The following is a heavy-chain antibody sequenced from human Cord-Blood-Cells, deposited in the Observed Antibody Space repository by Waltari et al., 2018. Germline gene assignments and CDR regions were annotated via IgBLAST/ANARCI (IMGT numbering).Heavy chain of an antibody. CDR1: GYSISSGYY. CDR2: IYHSGST. CDR3: ATPGYGDAFDI. J-gene: IGHJ3*02. V-gene: IGHV4-38-2*01. D-gene: IGHD5-18*01. Sequence: QVQLQESGPGLVKPSETLSLTCAVSGYSISSGYYWGWIRQPPGKGLEWIGSIYHSGSTYYNPSLKSRVTLSVDTSKNQFSLKLSSVTAADTAVYYCATPGYGDAFDIWGQGTMVTVSS.